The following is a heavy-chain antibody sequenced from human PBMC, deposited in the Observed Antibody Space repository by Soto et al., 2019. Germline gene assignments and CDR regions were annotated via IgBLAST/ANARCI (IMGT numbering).Heavy chain of an antibody. CDR3: ARDSHYGDNGNY. Sequence: PSETLSLTCTVSGGSISSGGYYWSWIRQHPGKGLEWIGYIYYSGSTYYNPSLKSRVTISVDTSKNQFSLKLSSVTAADTAVYYCARDSHYGDNGNYWGKGTLVTVSS. CDR2: IYYSGST. CDR1: GGSISSGGYY. V-gene: IGHV4-31*03. J-gene: IGHJ4*02. D-gene: IGHD4-17*01.